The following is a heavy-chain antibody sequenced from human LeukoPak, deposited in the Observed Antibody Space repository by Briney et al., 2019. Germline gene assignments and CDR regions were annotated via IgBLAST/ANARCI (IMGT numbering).Heavy chain of an antibody. D-gene: IGHD6-19*01. CDR1: GFTFSSYG. Sequence: PGGSLRLSCAASGFTFSSYGISWVRQAPGQGLEWMGWISAYNGNTNYAQKLQGRVTMTTDTSTSTACMELRSLRSDDTAVYYCAREYSSGHFDYWGQGTLVTVSS. CDR3: AREYSSGHFDY. CDR2: ISAYNGNT. J-gene: IGHJ4*02. V-gene: IGHV1-18*01.